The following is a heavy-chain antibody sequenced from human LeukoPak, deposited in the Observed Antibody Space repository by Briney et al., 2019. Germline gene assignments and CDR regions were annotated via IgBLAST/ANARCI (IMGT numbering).Heavy chain of an antibody. J-gene: IGHJ3*01. V-gene: IGHV3-7*04. Sequence: GGSLRLSCAASGFTFSSYWMRWVRQTPGKGLEWVANIKEDGSEKYYVDSVKGRFTISRDNGKNSLFLQMNSLRDEDTAVYYCARDPQLRTYDVWGQGTMVTVSS. CDR2: IKEDGSEK. CDR1: GFTFSSYW. CDR3: ARDPQLRTYDV.